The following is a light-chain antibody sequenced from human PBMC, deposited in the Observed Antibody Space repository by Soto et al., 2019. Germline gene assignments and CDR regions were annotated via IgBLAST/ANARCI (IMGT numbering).Light chain of an antibody. CDR3: QQRNNWLT. Sequence: EIVMTQSPGTLSLSPGERATLSCRASQSVSSSYLAWYQQKPGQAPRLLIYGVSSRATGIPDRFSGSGSGTDFTLTISRLEPEDFAVYYCQQRNNWLTFGQGTRLEIK. CDR1: QSVSSSY. V-gene: IGKV3D-20*02. CDR2: GVS. J-gene: IGKJ5*01.